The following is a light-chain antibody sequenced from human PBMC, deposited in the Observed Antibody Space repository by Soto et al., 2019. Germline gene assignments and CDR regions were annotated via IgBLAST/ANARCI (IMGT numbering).Light chain of an antibody. Sequence: EIVMTQSPATLSVSPGERATLSCRASQSISSTLAWYQQKPGQGPRLLIYDASTRATGIPARFSGSGSGTEFSLTISSLQSEDFAVYFCQQYYNWPRTFGQGTKVDIK. CDR2: DAS. CDR1: QSISST. CDR3: QQYYNWPRT. J-gene: IGKJ1*01. V-gene: IGKV3-15*01.